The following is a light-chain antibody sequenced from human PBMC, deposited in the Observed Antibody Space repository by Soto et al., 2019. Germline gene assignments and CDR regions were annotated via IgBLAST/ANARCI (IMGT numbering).Light chain of an antibody. J-gene: IGKJ5*01. Sequence: IQLTQSPSSLSASVGDRVTITCRASQGISSHLAWYQQKPGKAPKLLIFAAPTLQSGVPSRFSGSGSGTDFTLTISSLQSEDFATYYCQHLNSYSSTFGQGTRLEIK. V-gene: IGKV1-9*01. CDR2: AAP. CDR3: QHLNSYSST. CDR1: QGISSH.